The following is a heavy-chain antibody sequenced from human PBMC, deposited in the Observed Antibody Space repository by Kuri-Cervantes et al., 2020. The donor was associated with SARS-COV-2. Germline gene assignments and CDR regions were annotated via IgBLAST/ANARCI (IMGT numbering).Heavy chain of an antibody. Sequence: GGSLRLSCAASGFTFSDYYMSWIRQAPGKGLEWVSYISSSSSYIYYADSVKGRFTISRDNAKNSLYLQMNSLRAEDTAVYYCARGKDIVVVPAAIRYYYYYYMDVWGKGTTVTVSS. CDR3: ARGKDIVVVPAAIRYYYYYYMDV. CDR2: ISSSSSYI. CDR1: GFTFSDYY. D-gene: IGHD2-2*02. V-gene: IGHV3-11*06. J-gene: IGHJ6*03.